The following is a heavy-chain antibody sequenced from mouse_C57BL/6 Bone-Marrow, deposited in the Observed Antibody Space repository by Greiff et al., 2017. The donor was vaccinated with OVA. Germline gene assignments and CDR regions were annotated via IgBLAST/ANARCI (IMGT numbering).Heavy chain of an antibody. CDR3: ARRGYYYGPSWFAY. D-gene: IGHD1-1*01. V-gene: IGHV1-81*01. J-gene: IGHJ3*01. CDR2: IYPRSGNT. CDR1: GYTFTSYG. Sequence: QVQLKESGAELARPGASVKLSCKASGYTFTSYGISWVKQRTGQGLEWIGEIYPRSGNTYYNEKFKGKATLTADKSSSTAYMELRSLTSEDSAVYFGARRGYYYGPSWFAYWGQGTLVTVSA.